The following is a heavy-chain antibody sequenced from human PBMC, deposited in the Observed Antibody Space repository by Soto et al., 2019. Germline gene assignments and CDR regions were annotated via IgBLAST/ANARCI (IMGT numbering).Heavy chain of an antibody. D-gene: IGHD2-2*01. CDR1: GYTFTSYD. Sequence: ASVKVSCKASGYTFTSYDINWVRQATGQGLEWMGWMNPNSGNTGYAQKFQGRVTMTRNTSISTACMELSSLRSEDTAVYYCARLVLVPAAIVEWFDPWGQGTLVTVSS. J-gene: IGHJ5*02. CDR3: ARLVLVPAAIVEWFDP. CDR2: MNPNSGNT. V-gene: IGHV1-8*01.